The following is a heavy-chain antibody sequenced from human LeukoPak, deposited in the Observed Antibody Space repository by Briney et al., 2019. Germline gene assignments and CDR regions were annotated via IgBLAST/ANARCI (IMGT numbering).Heavy chain of an antibody. Sequence: ASETLSLTCTVSGGSISSYYWSWIRQPPGKGLEWIGYIYYSGSTNYNPSLKSRVTISVDTSKNQFSLKLSSVTAADTAVYYCARGPGGLSNFDYWGQGTLVTVSS. J-gene: IGHJ4*02. V-gene: IGHV4-59*01. CDR2: IYYSGST. CDR3: ARGPGGLSNFDY. D-gene: IGHD3-16*02. CDR1: GGSISSYY.